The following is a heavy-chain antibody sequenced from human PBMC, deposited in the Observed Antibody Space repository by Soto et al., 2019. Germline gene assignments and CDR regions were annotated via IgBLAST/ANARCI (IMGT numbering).Heavy chain of an antibody. J-gene: IGHJ6*02. CDR1: GFTFSNAW. CDR3: TTGALYEQWLVDYYYYGMDV. D-gene: IGHD6-19*01. Sequence: GGSLRLSCAASGFTFSNAWMNWVRQAPGKGLEWVGRIKSKTDGGTTDYAAPVKGRFTISRDDSKNTLYLQMNSLKTEDTAVYYCTTGALYEQWLVDYYYYGMDVWGQGTTVTVSS. CDR2: IKSKTDGGTT. V-gene: IGHV3-15*07.